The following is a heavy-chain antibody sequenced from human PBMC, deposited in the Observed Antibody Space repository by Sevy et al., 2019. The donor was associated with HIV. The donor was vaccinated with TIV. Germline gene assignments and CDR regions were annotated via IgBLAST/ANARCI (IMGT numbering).Heavy chain of an antibody. J-gene: IGHJ6*02. V-gene: IGHV3-7*01. CDR1: GFTFGDYT. Sequence: GGSLRLSCTASGFTFGDYTVSWVRQSPGKGLEWVANINQDGSEIYYVDSVKGRFTISRDNAKNSGYLQMHFLRVEDSGVYYCARAMGVWGQGTSVTVSS. CDR3: ARAMGV. CDR2: INQDGSEI.